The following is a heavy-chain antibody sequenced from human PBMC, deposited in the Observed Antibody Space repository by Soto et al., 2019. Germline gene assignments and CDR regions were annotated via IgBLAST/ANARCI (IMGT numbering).Heavy chain of an antibody. CDR2: IYYSGST. D-gene: IGHD3-9*01. V-gene: IGHV4-59*01. Sequence: PSETLSLTCTVSGGSISSYYWSWIRQPPGKGLEWIGYIYYSGSTNYNPSLKSRVTISVDTSKNQFSLKLSSVTAADTAVYYCARGMYYDILSGYYFDYWGQGTLVTVSS. J-gene: IGHJ4*02. CDR1: GGSISSYY. CDR3: ARGMYYDILSGYYFDY.